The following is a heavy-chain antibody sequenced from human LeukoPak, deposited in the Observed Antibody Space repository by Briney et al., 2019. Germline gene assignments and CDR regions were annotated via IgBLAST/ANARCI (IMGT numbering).Heavy chain of an antibody. V-gene: IGHV3-7*01. CDR2: IKQDGSEK. CDR3: ARDLGFARFDP. J-gene: IGHJ5*02. CDR1: GFTFSRYW. D-gene: IGHD1-26*01. Sequence: GGSLRLSCAASGFTFSRYWMSWVRQAPGKGLEWVANIKQDGSEKYYVGSVKGRFTISRDNAKNSLYLQMNSLRAEATAVYYCARDLGFARFDPWGQETLVTVSS.